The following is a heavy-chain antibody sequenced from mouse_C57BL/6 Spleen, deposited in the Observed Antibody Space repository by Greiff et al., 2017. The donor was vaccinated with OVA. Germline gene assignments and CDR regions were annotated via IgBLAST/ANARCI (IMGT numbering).Heavy chain of an antibody. Sequence: VKVVESGPGLVQPSQSLSITCTVSGFSLTSYGVHWVRQSPGKGLEWLGVIWSGGSTDYNAAFISRLSISKDNSKSQVFFKMNSLQADDTAIYYCASASYYSNPMDYWGQGTSVTVSS. V-gene: IGHV2-2*01. CDR1: GFSLTSYG. D-gene: IGHD2-5*01. CDR3: ASASYYSNPMDY. J-gene: IGHJ4*01. CDR2: IWSGGST.